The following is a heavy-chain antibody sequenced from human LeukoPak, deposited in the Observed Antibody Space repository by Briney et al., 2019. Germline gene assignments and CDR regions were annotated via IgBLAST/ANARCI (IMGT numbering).Heavy chain of an antibody. J-gene: IGHJ6*02. D-gene: IGHD6-19*01. CDR1: GYSFTSYW. CDR3: ARRNDIAVAGTGSRDYYYGMDV. CDR2: IYPGDSDT. V-gene: IGHV5-51*01. Sequence: GESLKISCKGSGYSFTSYWIDWVRQMPGKGLEWMGIIYPGDSDTRYSPSFQGQVTISADKSISTAYLQWSSLKASDTAMYYRARRNDIAVAGTGSRDYYYGMDVWGQGTTVTVSS.